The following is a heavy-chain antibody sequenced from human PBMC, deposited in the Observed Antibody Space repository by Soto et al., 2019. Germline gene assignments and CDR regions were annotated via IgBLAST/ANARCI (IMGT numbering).Heavy chain of an antibody. D-gene: IGHD2-21*02. CDR1: GYTFNTYY. V-gene: IGHV1-46*02. J-gene: IGHJ4*02. CDR3: ARGCHIAVVTASFDN. CDR2: IHPSGGGT. Sequence: QVQLVQSGAEVRKPGASAKVSCRPSGYTFNTYYLHWLRQAPGQALEWMGVIHPSGGGTTYAQKFLGRVTVTRDTSTTTVLMELSSLRSDDTAVYYCARGCHIAVVTASFDNWGQGALVTVSS.